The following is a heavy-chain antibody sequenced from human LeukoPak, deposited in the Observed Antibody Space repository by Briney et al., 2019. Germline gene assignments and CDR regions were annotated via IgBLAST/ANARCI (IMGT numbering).Heavy chain of an antibody. Sequence: GGSLDLSWAASGLPFSSNSMNWVRQPPGRGREGASSISSSSSYIYYADSVKGRFTISRDNAKNSLYLQMNSLRAEDTAVYYCARGFRWLAPRFDYWGQGTLVTVSS. CDR3: ARGFRWLAPRFDY. D-gene: IGHD5-24*01. CDR2: ISSSSSYI. CDR1: GLPFSSNS. V-gene: IGHV3-21*01. J-gene: IGHJ4*02.